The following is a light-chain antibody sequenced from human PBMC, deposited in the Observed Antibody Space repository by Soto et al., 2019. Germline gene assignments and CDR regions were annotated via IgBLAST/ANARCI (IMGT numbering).Light chain of an antibody. CDR1: SSDVGSYNL. Sequence: QSVLTQPASVSESPGQSITISCTGTSSDVGSYNLVSWYQHHPGKAPKLIIYEDNKRPSGVSDRFSGSKSGNTASLTISGLQAEDEADYYCCSFASSTTLVFGGGTKVTVL. J-gene: IGLJ2*01. CDR3: CSFASSTTLV. CDR2: EDN. V-gene: IGLV2-23*01.